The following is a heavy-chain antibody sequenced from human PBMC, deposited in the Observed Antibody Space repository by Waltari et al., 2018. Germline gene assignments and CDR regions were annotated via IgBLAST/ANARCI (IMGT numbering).Heavy chain of an antibody. CDR3: AREGYSYGSEFDY. D-gene: IGHD5-18*01. CDR2: RKQDGSEK. Sequence: EVQLVESGGGLVQPGGSLRLSCAASGFTFSSYWMSWVRQAPGKGLEWVANRKQDGSEKYYVDSVKGRFTISRDNAKNSLYLQMNSLRAEDTAVYYCAREGYSYGSEFDYWGQGTLVTVSS. V-gene: IGHV3-7*01. CDR1: GFTFSSYW. J-gene: IGHJ4*02.